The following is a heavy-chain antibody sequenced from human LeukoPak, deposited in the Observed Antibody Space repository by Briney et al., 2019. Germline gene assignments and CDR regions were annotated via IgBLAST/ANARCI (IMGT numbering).Heavy chain of an antibody. CDR2: ISGSGGST. J-gene: IGHJ1*01. Sequence: GGSLRLSCAASGFTFSSYAMSWVRQAPGKGLEWVSAISGSGGSTYYADSVKGRFTISRDNSKNTLYLQMNSLRAEDTAVYFCAKTMYYYDSTGYYYFQHWGQGTLVAVSS. V-gene: IGHV3-23*01. CDR1: GFTFSSYA. CDR3: AKTMYYYDSTGYYYFQH. D-gene: IGHD3-22*01.